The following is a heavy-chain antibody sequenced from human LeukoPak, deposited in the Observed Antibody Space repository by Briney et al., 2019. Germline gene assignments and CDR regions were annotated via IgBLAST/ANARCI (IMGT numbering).Heavy chain of an antibody. CDR2: INSDGSST. J-gene: IGHJ4*02. D-gene: IGHD2-2*01. CDR1: GFTFSSYW. V-gene: IGHV3-74*01. Sequence: GGSLRLSCAASGFTFSSYWMHWVRQAPGKGLVWVSRINSDGSSTSYADSVKGRFTISRDNAKNTLYLQVNSLRAEDTAVYYCARDRGGSKRAYDYWGQGTLVTVSS. CDR3: ARDRGGSKRAYDY.